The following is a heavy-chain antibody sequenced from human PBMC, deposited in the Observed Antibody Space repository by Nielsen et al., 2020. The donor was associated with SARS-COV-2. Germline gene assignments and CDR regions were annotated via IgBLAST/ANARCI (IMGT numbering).Heavy chain of an antibody. D-gene: IGHD3-3*01. J-gene: IGHJ4*02. CDR2: IHYTGST. CDR3: ARLRDFDFPDY. CDR1: GGSVSSGSHY. Sequence: SETLSLTCIVSGGSVSSGSHYWGWIRQPPGKGLEWIGSIHYTGSTYYNPSLKSRVSISVDTSKSQFSLKLISVTAADTALYYCARLRDFDFPDYWGQGTLVTVSS. V-gene: IGHV4-39*07.